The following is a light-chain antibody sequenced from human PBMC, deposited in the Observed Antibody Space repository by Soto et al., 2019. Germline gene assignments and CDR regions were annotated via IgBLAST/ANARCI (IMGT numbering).Light chain of an antibody. Sequence: QSVLTQPASVSGSPGQSITISCTGTSSDVGGYNYVSWYQQHPGKAPKLMIYEVDNRPSGVSNRFSGSKSGNTASLTISGLQAEDEADYYFDSYTSSSTYVFGTGTKVTVL. J-gene: IGLJ1*01. V-gene: IGLV2-14*01. CDR3: DSYTSSSTYV. CDR1: SSDVGGYNY. CDR2: EVD.